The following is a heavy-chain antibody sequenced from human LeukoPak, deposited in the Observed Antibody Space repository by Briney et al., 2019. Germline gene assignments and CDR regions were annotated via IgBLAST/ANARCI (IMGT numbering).Heavy chain of an antibody. Sequence: SETLSLTCTVSGGSISSYYWSWIRQPPGKGLGWIGYVYYSGSTNYNPSLKSRVTISVDTSKNQFSLKLSSVTAADTAVYYCAREVNSCGDFDYWGQGTLVTVSS. D-gene: IGHD6-25*01. CDR3: AREVNSCGDFDY. J-gene: IGHJ4*02. CDR1: GGSISSYY. CDR2: VYYSGST. V-gene: IGHV4-59*01.